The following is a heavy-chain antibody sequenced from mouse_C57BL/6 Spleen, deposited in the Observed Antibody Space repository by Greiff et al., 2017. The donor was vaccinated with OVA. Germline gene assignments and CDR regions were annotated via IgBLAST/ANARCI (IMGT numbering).Heavy chain of an antibody. D-gene: IGHD2-1*01. V-gene: IGHV3-1*01. CDR3: ARDGIYYGNWYFDV. J-gene: IGHJ1*03. Sequence: EVKLVESGPGMVKPSQSLSLTCTVTGYSITSGYDWHWIRHFPGNKLEWMGYISYSGSTNYNPSLKSRISITHDTSKNHFFLKLNSVTTEDTATYYCARDGIYYGNWYFDVWGTGTTVTVSS. CDR2: ISYSGST. CDR1: GYSITSGYD.